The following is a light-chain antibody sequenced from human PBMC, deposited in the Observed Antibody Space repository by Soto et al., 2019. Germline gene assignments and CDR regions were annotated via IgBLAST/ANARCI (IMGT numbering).Light chain of an antibody. CDR1: SSDVGGYSY. Sequence: QSALTQPPSASGSPGQSVTISCTGASSDVGGYSYVSWYQQHPGKAPKLMIYEVSKRPSGVPDRFSGSKSGNTDSLTVSGLQAEDEADYYCSSYGGSNNLVFGGGTKLTVL. CDR3: SSYGGSNNLV. J-gene: IGLJ2*01. V-gene: IGLV2-8*01. CDR2: EVS.